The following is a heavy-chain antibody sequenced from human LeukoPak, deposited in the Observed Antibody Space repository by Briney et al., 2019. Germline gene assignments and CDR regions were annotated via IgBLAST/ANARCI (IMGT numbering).Heavy chain of an antibody. D-gene: IGHD5-12*01. CDR1: GGTFSSYA. Sequence: SVKVSCKASGGTFSSYAISWVRQAPGQGLEWMGGIIPIFGTPNYAQKFQGRVTITADESTSTAYMELSSLRSEDTAVYYCTSLVATPGHDAFDIWGQGTMVTVPS. CDR2: IIPIFGTP. CDR3: TSLVATPGHDAFDI. J-gene: IGHJ3*02. V-gene: IGHV1-69*13.